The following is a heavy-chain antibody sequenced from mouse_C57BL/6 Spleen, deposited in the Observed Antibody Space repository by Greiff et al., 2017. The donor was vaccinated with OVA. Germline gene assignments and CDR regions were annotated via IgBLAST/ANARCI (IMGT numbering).Heavy chain of an antibody. V-gene: IGHV1-82*01. CDR3: ARGGNYGRDY. CDR1: GYAFSSSW. Sequence: QVQLQQSGPELVKPGASVKISCKASGYAFSSSWMNWVKQRPGKGLEWIGRIYPGDGDTNYNGKFKGKATLTADKSSSTAYMQLSSLTSEDSAVYFCARGGNYGRDYWGQGTTLTVSS. D-gene: IGHD2-1*01. J-gene: IGHJ2*01. CDR2: IYPGDGDT.